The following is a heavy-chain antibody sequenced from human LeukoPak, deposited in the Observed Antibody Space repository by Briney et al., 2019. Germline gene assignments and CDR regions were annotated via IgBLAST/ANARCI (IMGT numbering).Heavy chain of an antibody. J-gene: IGHJ5*02. Sequence: SETLSLTCTVSGGSISSYYWSWIRQPPGKGLEWIGYIYYSGSTNYNPSLKSRVTISVDTSKNQFSLKLSSVTAADTAVYYCARDPLILWFGDYPNWFDPWGQGTLVTVSS. D-gene: IGHD3-10*01. CDR3: ARDPLILWFGDYPNWFDP. CDR1: GGSISSYY. CDR2: IYYSGST. V-gene: IGHV4-59*01.